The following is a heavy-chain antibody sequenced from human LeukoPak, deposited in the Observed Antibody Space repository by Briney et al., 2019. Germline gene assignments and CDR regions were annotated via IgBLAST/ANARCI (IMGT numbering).Heavy chain of an antibody. Sequence: GRSLRLSCAASGFTFSSYAMHWVRQAPGKGLEWVAVISYDGSNKYYADSVKGRFTISRDNSKNTLYLQMNSLRAEDTAVYYCAGIAVAGTMFDPLDYWGQGTLVTVSS. CDR2: ISYDGSNK. CDR1: GFTFSSYA. D-gene: IGHD6-19*01. V-gene: IGHV3-30-3*01. CDR3: AGIAVAGTMFDPLDY. J-gene: IGHJ4*02.